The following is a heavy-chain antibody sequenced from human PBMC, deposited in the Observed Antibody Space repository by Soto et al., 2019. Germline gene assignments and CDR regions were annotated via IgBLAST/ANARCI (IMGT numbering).Heavy chain of an antibody. J-gene: IGHJ5*02. CDR3: ARDTDGDLAP. CDR2: IRYDARDM. D-gene: IGHD4-17*01. Sequence: PGGSLRLSCEASGFTFSMSWMAWVRQAPGKGLEWVANIRYDARDMNYVDSVKGRFTISRDNAKNSLYLQMNSLRVEDSAVYYCARDTDGDLAPWGHGTLVTVSS. CDR1: GFTFSMSW. V-gene: IGHV3-7*01.